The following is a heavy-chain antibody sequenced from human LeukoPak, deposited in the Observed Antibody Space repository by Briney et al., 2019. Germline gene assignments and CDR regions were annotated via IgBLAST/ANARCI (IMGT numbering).Heavy chain of an antibody. CDR3: ARDYYGSGSYYPGVDY. Sequence: PGGSLRLSCAASGFTFSSYSMNWVCQAPGKGLEWVSSISSSSSYIYYADSVKGRFTISRDNAKNSLYLQMNSLRAEDTAVYYCARDYYGSGSYYPGVDYWGQGTLVTVSS. CDR1: GFTFSSYS. J-gene: IGHJ4*02. V-gene: IGHV3-21*01. CDR2: ISSSSSYI. D-gene: IGHD3-10*01.